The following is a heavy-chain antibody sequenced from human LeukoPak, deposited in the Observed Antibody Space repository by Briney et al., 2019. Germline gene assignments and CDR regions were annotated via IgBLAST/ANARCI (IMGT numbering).Heavy chain of an antibody. D-gene: IGHD6-13*01. Sequence: SETLSLTCSVSGGSISSYYWSWIRQPPGKGLEWIGYIYYSGSTNYNPSLKSRVTISVDTSKNQFSLKLSSVTAADTAVYYCVRVPSSSFKWFDPWGQGTLVTVSS. J-gene: IGHJ5*02. CDR3: VRVPSSSFKWFDP. V-gene: IGHV4-59*01. CDR1: GGSISSYY. CDR2: IYYSGST.